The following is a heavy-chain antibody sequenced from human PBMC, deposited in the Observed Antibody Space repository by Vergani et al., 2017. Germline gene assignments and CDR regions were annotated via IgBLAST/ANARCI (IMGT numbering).Heavy chain of an antibody. CDR3: ARNYYDFWSGHYKYYFDY. V-gene: IGHV2-26*01. D-gene: IGHD3-3*01. CDR1: GFSLSNARMG. J-gene: IGHJ4*02. CDR2: IFSNDEK. Sequence: QVTLKESGPVLVKPTETLTLTCTVSGFSLSNARMGVSWIRQPPGKALEWLAHIFSNDEKSYSTSLKSRLTISKDTSKSQVVLTMTNMDPVDTATYYCARNYYDFWSGHYKYYFDYWGQGTLVTVSS.